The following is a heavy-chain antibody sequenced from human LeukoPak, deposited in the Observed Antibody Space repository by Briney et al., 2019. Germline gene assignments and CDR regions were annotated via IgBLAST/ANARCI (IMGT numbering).Heavy chain of an antibody. V-gene: IGHV3-23*01. CDR1: GFTFSSYG. Sequence: GGSLRLSCAASGFTFSSYGMSWVRQAPGKGLEWVSAISGSGGSTYYADSVKGRFTISRDNSKNTLYLQMNSLRADDTAVYYCARDHHRRLYDSQARDTFDFWGQGTMVTVSS. CDR2: ISGSGGST. D-gene: IGHD3-22*01. CDR3: ARDHHRRLYDSQARDTFDF. J-gene: IGHJ3*01.